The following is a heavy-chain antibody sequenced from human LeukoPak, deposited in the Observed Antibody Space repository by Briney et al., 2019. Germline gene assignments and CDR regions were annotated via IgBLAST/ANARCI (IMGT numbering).Heavy chain of an antibody. Sequence: GGSLRLSCAASGFTFNAYSMTWVRQAPGKGLECIASVTGSGNSRVFADSVKGRFSISRDNAKNSLDLQLNNLSAEDTATYYCAGVRYDSGWFDYWGQGTLVTVSS. J-gene: IGHJ5*01. D-gene: IGHD6-19*01. CDR2: VTGSGNSR. CDR1: GFTFNAYS. V-gene: IGHV3-48*04. CDR3: AGVRYDSGWFDY.